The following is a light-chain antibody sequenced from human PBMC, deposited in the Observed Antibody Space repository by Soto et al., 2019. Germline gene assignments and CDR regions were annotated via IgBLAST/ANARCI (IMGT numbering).Light chain of an antibody. CDR1: NSNIGSPYG. CDR3: QSYDRTLRGYV. CDR2: GND. Sequence: QSVLTQPPSVSGAPGQTVTISCTGSNSNIGSPYGVHWYQQVPGKAPKLLIYGNDNRPSGVPDRFSGSKSASSASLAITGVQAEDGGDYYCQSYDRTLRGYVFGTGTKVTDL. J-gene: IGLJ1*01. V-gene: IGLV1-40*01.